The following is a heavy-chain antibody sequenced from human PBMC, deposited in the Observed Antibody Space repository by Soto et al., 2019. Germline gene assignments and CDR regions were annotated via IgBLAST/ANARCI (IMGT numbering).Heavy chain of an antibody. J-gene: IGHJ5*02. Sequence: QVQLQQWGAGLLKPSETLSLTCAVYGGSFSGYYWSWIRQPPGKGLEWIGEINHSGSTNYNPSLKSRVNISVDTSKNQFSLKLSSVTAADTAVYYCAREREWTGYYYDSSGQGRNWFDPWGQGTLVTVSS. CDR1: GGSFSGYY. CDR3: AREREWTGYYYDSSGQGRNWFDP. V-gene: IGHV4-34*01. CDR2: INHSGST. D-gene: IGHD3-22*01.